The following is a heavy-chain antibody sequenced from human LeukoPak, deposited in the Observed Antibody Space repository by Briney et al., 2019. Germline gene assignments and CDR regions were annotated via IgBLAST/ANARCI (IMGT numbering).Heavy chain of an antibody. CDR3: AIGQGVITWGGADVYDV. J-gene: IGHJ3*01. V-gene: IGHV1-18*01. Sequence: GSVRVSCKASGDTFTNYDINWVRQAPGQRPEGMGWFSTYNGDTKYAQKLKGRLTLTADTIKTTAYTELRTLISDDTATYCSAIGQGVITWGGADVYDVWGQGTTVIVSS. CDR2: FSTYNGDT. CDR1: GDTFTNYD. D-gene: IGHD3-16*01.